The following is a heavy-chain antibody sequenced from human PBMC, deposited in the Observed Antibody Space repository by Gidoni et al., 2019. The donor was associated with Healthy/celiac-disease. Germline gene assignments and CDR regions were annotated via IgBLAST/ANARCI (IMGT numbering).Heavy chain of an antibody. CDR1: GFTFSSYW. D-gene: IGHD3-3*01. V-gene: IGHV3-7*01. CDR3: ARFEIFGAGAFDI. Sequence: EVQLVESGGGLVQPGGSLRLSCAASGFTFSSYWMSWVRQGPGKGLEGVANIKQDGSEKYYVDSVKGRFTISRDNAKNSLYLQMNSLRAEDTAVYYCARFEIFGAGAFDIWGQGTMVTVSS. CDR2: IKQDGSEK. J-gene: IGHJ3*02.